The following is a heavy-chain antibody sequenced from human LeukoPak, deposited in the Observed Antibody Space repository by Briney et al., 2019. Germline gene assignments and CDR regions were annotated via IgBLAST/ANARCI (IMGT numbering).Heavy chain of an antibody. Sequence: PGGSLRLSCAASGFTFDDYAMHWVRQAPGKGLGWVSLISWDGGSTYYADSVKGRFTISRDNSKNSLYLQMNSLGAEDTALYYCAKPVTGTTYPLDYWGQGTLVTVSS. CDR3: AKPVTGTTYPLDY. CDR2: ISWDGGST. CDR1: GFTFDDYA. D-gene: IGHD1-7*01. J-gene: IGHJ4*02. V-gene: IGHV3-43D*04.